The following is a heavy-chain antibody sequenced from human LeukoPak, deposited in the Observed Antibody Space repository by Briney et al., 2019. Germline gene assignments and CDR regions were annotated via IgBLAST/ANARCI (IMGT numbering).Heavy chain of an antibody. D-gene: IGHD5-18*01. CDR3: ARHLDSYGHNVGDY. Sequence: SETLSLTCTVSGGSISSYYWSWIRPPPGEGLEWIGYIYYSGSTNSNPSLKSRVTISVDTSKNQFSLKLTSMTAADTAVYYCARHLDSYGHNVGDYWGQGTLVTVSS. CDR2: IYYSGST. CDR1: GGSISSYY. V-gene: IGHV4-59*08. J-gene: IGHJ4*02.